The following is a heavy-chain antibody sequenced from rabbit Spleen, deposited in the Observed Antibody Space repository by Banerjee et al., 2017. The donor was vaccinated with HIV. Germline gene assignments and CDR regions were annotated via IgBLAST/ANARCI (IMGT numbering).Heavy chain of an antibody. CDR2: IYPVFGIT. J-gene: IGHJ4*01. CDR1: GIDLMSIA. CDR3: ARDLAGAIGWNFYL. V-gene: IGHV1S47*01. Sequence: QEQLKETGGGLVQPGGSLTLSCKASGIDLMSIAMSWVRQAPGKGLEWIGDIYPVFGITNYANWVKGRFTISRTSSTTVTLQMTSLTAADTATYFCARDLAGAIGWNFYLWGPGTLVTVS. D-gene: IGHD4-1*01.